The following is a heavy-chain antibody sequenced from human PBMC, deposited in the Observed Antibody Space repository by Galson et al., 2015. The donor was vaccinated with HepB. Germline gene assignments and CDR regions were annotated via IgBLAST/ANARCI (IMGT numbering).Heavy chain of an antibody. V-gene: IGHV3-33*01. D-gene: IGHD3-9*01. Sequence: SCKASGYTFTSYAMHWVRQAPGKGLEWVAVIWYDGSNKYYADSVKGRFTISRDNSKNTLYLQMNSLRAEDTAVYYCARGDIRYFDWLGYYWGQGTLVTVSS. CDR2: IWYDGSNK. CDR3: ARGDIRYFDWLGYY. CDR1: GYTFTSYA. J-gene: IGHJ4*02.